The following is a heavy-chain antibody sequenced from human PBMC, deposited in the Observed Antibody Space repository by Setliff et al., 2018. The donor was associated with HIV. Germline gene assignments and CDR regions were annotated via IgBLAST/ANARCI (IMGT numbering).Heavy chain of an antibody. V-gene: IGHV4-4*09. CDR3: ARHHSSDPLRRWDSYYYMDV. J-gene: IGHJ6*03. CDR1: GGSMSSYY. Sequence: SETLSLTCTLSGGSMSSYYWTWIRQPPGKGLEWIGYVHSTGSTNYNPSLKSRVAISVDTSKNQFSLKLRSVTATDTAVYYCARHHSSDPLRRWDSYYYMDVWGKGTTVTVSS. CDR2: VHSTGST. D-gene: IGHD6-19*01.